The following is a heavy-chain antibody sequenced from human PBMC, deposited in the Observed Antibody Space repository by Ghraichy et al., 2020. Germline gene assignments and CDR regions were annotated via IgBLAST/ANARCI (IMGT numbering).Heavy chain of an antibody. CDR2: ITGSGVTT. D-gene: IGHD3-10*01. Sequence: GSVKVSCAASGFTFSRYGMSWVRQAPGKGLEWVSAITGSGVTTYYADSVKGRFTISRDNSKNTLYLQMNSLRAEDTALYYCAKYSYASGSYPPDSWGQGILVSVSS. J-gene: IGHJ4*02. CDR3: AKYSYASGSYPPDS. CDR1: GFTFSRYG. V-gene: IGHV3-23*01.